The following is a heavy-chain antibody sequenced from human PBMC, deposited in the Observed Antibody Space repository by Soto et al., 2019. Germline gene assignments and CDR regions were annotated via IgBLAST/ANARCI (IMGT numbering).Heavy chain of an antibody. D-gene: IGHD3-10*01. CDR1: GYTFTGYY. CDR3: ARDYYGSGSYLMGYYFDN. Sequence: QVQLVQSGAEVKKPGASVKVSCKASGYTFTGYYMHWVRQAPGQGLEWMGWINPNSGGTNYAQKFQGWVTMTRDTSISTAYMELSRLRSDDTAVYYCARDYYGSGSYLMGYYFDNWGQGTLVTVSS. CDR2: INPNSGGT. J-gene: IGHJ4*02. V-gene: IGHV1-2*04.